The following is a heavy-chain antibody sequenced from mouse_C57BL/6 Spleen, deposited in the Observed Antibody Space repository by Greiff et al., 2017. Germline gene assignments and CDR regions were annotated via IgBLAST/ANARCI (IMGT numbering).Heavy chain of an antibody. CDR2: IDPSDSET. CDR1: GYTFPSYW. J-gene: IGHJ1*03. CDR3: ARQYYGSSPYWYFDV. D-gene: IGHD1-1*01. Sequence: HVQLQQPGAELVRPGYSVKLSCKAYGYTFPSYWMHWVKQRPIQGLEWIGNIDPSDSETHYNQKVKDKATLTVDKSSSTAYMQVSSLTCEDSAVYYCARQYYGSSPYWYFDVWGTGTTVTVSS. V-gene: IGHV1-52*01.